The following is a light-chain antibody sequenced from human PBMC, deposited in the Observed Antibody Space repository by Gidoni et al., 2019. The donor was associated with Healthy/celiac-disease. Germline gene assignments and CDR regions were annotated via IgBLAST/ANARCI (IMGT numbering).Light chain of an antibody. Sequence: EIVLTQSPATLSLSPWDRATRSCRASQSVSSYLAWYQQKPGQAPRLLIYDASNRATGIPARFSGSGSGTDFTLTISSLEPEDFAVYYCQQRSNWPRRTFGQGTKLEIK. V-gene: IGKV3-11*01. CDR2: DAS. J-gene: IGKJ2*01. CDR1: QSVSSY. CDR3: QQRSNWPRRT.